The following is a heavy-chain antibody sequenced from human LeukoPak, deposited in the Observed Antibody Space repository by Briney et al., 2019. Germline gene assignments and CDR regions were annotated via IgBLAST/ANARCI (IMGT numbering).Heavy chain of an antibody. V-gene: IGHV1-46*01. Sequence: ASVKVSCKASGYTFTSNYIHWERQAPGQGPEWMGMIYPRDGSTSYAQKFQGRVTVTRDTPTSTVHMELSGLRSEDTAVYYCARDQEGFDYWGQGTLVTVSS. CDR2: IYPRDGST. CDR1: GYTFTSNY. J-gene: IGHJ4*02. CDR3: ARDQEGFDY.